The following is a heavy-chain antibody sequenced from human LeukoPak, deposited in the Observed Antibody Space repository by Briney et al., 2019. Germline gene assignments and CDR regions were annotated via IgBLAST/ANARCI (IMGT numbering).Heavy chain of an antibody. V-gene: IGHV4-59*01. CDR3: ARDSPTYYYGSGSYYFDY. CDR1: GGSISSYY. Sequence: SETLSLTCTVSGGSISSYYWSWIRQPPGKGLEWIGYIYYSGSTNYNPSLKSQVTISVDTSKNQFSLKLSSVTAADTAVYYCARDSPTYYYGSGSYYFDYWGQGTLVTVSS. J-gene: IGHJ4*02. CDR2: IYYSGST. D-gene: IGHD3-10*01.